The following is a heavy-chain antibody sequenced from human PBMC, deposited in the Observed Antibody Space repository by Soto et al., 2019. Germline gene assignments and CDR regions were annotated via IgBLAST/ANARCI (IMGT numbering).Heavy chain of an antibody. CDR3: EKGRGGSGRITPRVDL. CDR1: GFTFNNYA. V-gene: IGHV3-23*01. D-gene: IGHD3-10*01. Sequence: EVQLLESGGGLVQPGGSLRLSCAASGFTFNNYAMTWVRQAPGKGLEWGSAISGGGDTTSYAESVKGRFTVSRDGSKNTLYLQMSILRDEDRALYYCEKGRGGSGRITPRVDLWCQGTLVTVSS. CDR2: ISGGGDTT. J-gene: IGHJ4*02.